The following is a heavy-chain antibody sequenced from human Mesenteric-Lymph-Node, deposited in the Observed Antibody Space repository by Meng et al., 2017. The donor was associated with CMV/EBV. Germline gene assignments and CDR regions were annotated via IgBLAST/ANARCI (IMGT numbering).Heavy chain of an antibody. CDR3: ARDWISSLDY. CDR2: ISIGGSQR. D-gene: IGHD2-2*03. V-gene: IGHV3-30*03. Sequence: LSCAASGFTCDVFGMHWVRQAPGKGLEWVTFISIGGSQRFYADSVKGRFTISRDSSKSTLYLRMNSLKVEDTAVYYCARDWISSLDYWGQGIPVTVSS. J-gene: IGHJ4*02. CDR1: GFTCDVFG.